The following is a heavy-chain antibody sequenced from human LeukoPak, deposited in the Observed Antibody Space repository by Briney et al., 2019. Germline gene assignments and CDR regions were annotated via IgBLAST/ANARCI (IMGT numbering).Heavy chain of an antibody. Sequence: SETLSLTCTVSGASISDFYWSWIRQSPEKGLEWLGYIFHTGSTNYNPSVESRVAISMDTSKNQFSLRLNSVTAADTAVYYCARHPQEFRSDWFDPWGQGTLVTVSS. CDR1: GASISDFY. CDR2: IFHTGST. J-gene: IGHJ5*02. V-gene: IGHV4-59*08. CDR3: ARHPQEFRSDWFDP. D-gene: IGHD3-10*01.